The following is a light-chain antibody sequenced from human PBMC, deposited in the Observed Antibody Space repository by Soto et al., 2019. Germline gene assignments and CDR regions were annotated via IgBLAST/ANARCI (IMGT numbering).Light chain of an antibody. CDR1: SSDVGGYNS. CDR3: SSYTRNSTYV. V-gene: IGLV2-14*01. J-gene: IGLJ1*01. Sequence: QSALTQPASVSGSPGQSITISCTGTSSDVGGYNSVSWSQHHPGKAPKLIIYEVSNRPSGVSYRFSGSKSGNRASLTISGLQAEDDADYYCSSYTRNSTYVFGTGTKLTVL. CDR2: EVS.